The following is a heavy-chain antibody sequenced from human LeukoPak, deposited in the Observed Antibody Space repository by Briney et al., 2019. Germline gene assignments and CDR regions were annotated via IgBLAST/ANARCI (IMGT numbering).Heavy chain of an antibody. D-gene: IGHD1-26*01. CDR1: GGSISSSSYY. CDR2: INHSGST. V-gene: IGHV4-39*07. J-gene: IGHJ6*02. CDR3: ARGRYWVGATHYYYYGMDV. Sequence: KSSETLSLTCTVSGGSISSSSYYWSWIRQPPGKGLEWIGEINHSGSTNYNPSLKSRVTISVDTSKNQFSLKLSSVTAADTAVYYCARGRYWVGATHYYYYGMDVWGQGTTVTVSS.